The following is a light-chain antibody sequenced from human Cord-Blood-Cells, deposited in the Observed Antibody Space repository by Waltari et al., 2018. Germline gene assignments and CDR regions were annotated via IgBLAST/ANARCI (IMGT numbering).Light chain of an antibody. Sequence: QSALTQPASVSGSPGQSITISCTGTSSDVGSYNLVSWYHQHPGKAPKLMIYEGSKRPSGASNRFSVSKSGNTASLTISGLQAEDEADYYCCSYAGSSTLVFGGGTKLTVL. J-gene: IGLJ3*02. V-gene: IGLV2-23*01. CDR1: SSDVGSYNL. CDR3: CSYAGSSTLV. CDR2: EGS.